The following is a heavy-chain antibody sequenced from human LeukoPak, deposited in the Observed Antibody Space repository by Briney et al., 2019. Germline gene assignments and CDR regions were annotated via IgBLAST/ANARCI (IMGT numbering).Heavy chain of an antibody. CDR1: GFTFSSYG. D-gene: IGHD3-3*01. CDR2: IRYDGSNK. Sequence: GGSLRLSCAASGFTFSSYGMHWFRQAPGKGLEWVAFIRYDGSNKYYADSVKGRFTISRDNAKNSLYLQMNSLRAEDTAVYYCARLAIFGAGGRIFDYWGQGTLVAVSS. V-gene: IGHV3-30*02. CDR3: ARLAIFGAGGRIFDY. J-gene: IGHJ4*02.